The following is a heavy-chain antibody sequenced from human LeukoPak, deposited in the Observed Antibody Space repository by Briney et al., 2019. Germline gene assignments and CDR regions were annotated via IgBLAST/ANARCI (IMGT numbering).Heavy chain of an antibody. CDR1: GFTFSSYS. D-gene: IGHD3-9*01. J-gene: IGHJ6*03. V-gene: IGHV3-48*01. CDR3: ARDPRYDILTGPAMDV. CDR2: ISSSSSTI. Sequence: GGSLRLSCAASGFTFSSYSMNWVRQAPGKGLEWVSYISSSSSTIYYADSVKGRFTISRDNAKNSLYLQMNSLRAEDTAVYYCARDPRYDILTGPAMDVWGKGTTVTVSS.